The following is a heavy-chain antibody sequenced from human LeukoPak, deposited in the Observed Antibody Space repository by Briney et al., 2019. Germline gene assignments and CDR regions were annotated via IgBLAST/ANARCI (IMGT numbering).Heavy chain of an antibody. J-gene: IGHJ5*02. CDR1: GFTFSTYS. Sequence: PGGSLRLSCVASGFTFSTYSMNWLRQPPGKGLEWIGEINHRGRTNYNPSLKSRVTISVDTSKNQFSLKLSSVTAADTAVYYCARRRAQGTNSSHHHNMQQSEYWFDPWGQGTLVTVSS. CDR3: ARRRAQGTNSSHHHNMQQSEYWFDP. CDR2: INHRGRT. V-gene: IGHV4-34*01. D-gene: IGHD6-19*01.